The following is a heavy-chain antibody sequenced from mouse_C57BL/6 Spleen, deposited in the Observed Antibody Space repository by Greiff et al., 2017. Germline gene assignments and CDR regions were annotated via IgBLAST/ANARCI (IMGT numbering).Heavy chain of an antibody. Sequence: QVQLQQPGAELVKPGASVTLSCKASGYTFTGYEMHWVKQRPGQGLEWIGEIDPYNGCTTYNQKFKGKATLTVDKSSRTAYMQLSSLTSDDSAVYYCAKFATFFATGYFDVWGTGTTLTVSS. J-gene: IGHJ1*03. D-gene: IGHD1-1*01. CDR2: IDPYNGCT. V-gene: IGHV1-15*01. CDR3: AKFATFFATGYFDV. CDR1: GYTFTGYE.